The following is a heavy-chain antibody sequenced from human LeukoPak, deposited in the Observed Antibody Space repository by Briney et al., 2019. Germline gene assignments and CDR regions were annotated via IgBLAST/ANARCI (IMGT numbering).Heavy chain of an antibody. CDR1: GGTFSSYA. V-gene: IGHV1-69*05. CDR2: IIPIFSTA. Sequence: SVKVSCKASGGTFSSYAISWVRQAPGQGLEGMGRIIPIFSTANYAQKFQGRVTITTDESTSTAYMELSSLRSEDTAVYYCARKGYYSAGSCYSDDAFDMWGQGPMVTVFS. CDR3: ARKGYYSAGSCYSDDAFDM. J-gene: IGHJ3*02. D-gene: IGHD2-15*01.